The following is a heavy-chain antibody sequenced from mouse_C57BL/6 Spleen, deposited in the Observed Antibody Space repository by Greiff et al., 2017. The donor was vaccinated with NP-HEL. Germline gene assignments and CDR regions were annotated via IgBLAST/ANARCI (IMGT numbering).Heavy chain of an antibody. CDR1: GYTFTSYW. CDR2: IYPGSGST. D-gene: IGHD1-1*01. V-gene: IGHV1-55*01. CDR3: ARAPYGSSPYYFDY. J-gene: IGHJ2*01. Sequence: QVQLQQPGAELVKPGASVKMSCKASGYTFTSYWITWVKQRPGQGLEWIGDIYPGSGSTNYNEKFKSKATLTVDTSSSTAYMQLSSLTSEDSAVYYCARAPYGSSPYYFDYWGQGTTLTVSS.